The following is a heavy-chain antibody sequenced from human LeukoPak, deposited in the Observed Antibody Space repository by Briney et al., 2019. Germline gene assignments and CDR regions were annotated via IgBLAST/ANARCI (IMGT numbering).Heavy chain of an antibody. CDR3: ARCRGSGRSGWYLDL. J-gene: IGHJ2*01. V-gene: IGHV3-21*01. CDR1: GFTFRNYS. Sequence: GGSLRLSCAGSGFTFRNYSINWVRQAPGQGLEWVSSISPSSHYIYYADSVRGRFTISRDNTRNSLHLQMDSLRVDDTAVYYCARCRGSGRSGWYLDLWGRGTLVTVSS. CDR2: ISPSSHYI. D-gene: IGHD6-19*01.